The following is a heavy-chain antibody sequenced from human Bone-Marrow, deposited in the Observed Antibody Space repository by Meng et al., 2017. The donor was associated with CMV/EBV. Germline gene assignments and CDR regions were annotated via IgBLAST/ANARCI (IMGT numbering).Heavy chain of an antibody. Sequence: GSFRCYYWSWIRQPPGKGLEWIGEINHSGSTNYNPSLKSRVTISVDTSKNQFSLKLSSVTAADTAVYYCARRRPRQYYDFWSGYCDYWGQGTLVTVSS. V-gene: IGHV4-34*01. J-gene: IGHJ4*02. CDR1: GSFRCYY. D-gene: IGHD3-3*01. CDR2: INHSGST. CDR3: ARRRPRQYYDFWSGYCDY.